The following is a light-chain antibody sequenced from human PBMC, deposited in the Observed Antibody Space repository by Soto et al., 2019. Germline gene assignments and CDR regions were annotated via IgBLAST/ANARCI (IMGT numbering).Light chain of an antibody. CDR1: STDVGGYKY. Sequence: QSALTQPPSASGSPGQSVTISCTGTSTDVGGYKYVSCYQQHPGKAPKLMIYEVSKRPSGVPDRFSGSKSGNTASLTVSGLQAEDEADYYCSSYAGSNHYVFGSGTKVPVL. V-gene: IGLV2-8*01. CDR3: SSYAGSNHYV. CDR2: EVS. J-gene: IGLJ1*01.